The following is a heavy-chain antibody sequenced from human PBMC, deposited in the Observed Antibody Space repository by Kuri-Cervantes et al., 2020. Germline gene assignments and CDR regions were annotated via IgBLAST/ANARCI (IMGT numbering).Heavy chain of an antibody. CDR3: ARECGGHPNYFDY. Sequence: GESLKISCAASGFTFDDYGISWVRQAPGKGLEWVSGINWNGGSTGYADSVKGRFTISRDNAKNSLYLQMNSLRAEDTAVYYCARECGGHPNYFDYWGQGTLVTVSS. V-gene: IGHV3-20*04. D-gene: IGHD2-21*01. CDR2: INWNGGST. J-gene: IGHJ4*02. CDR1: GFTFDDYG.